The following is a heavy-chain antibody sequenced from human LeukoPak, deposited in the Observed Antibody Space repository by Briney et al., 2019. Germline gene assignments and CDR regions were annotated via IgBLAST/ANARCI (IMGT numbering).Heavy chain of an antibody. CDR1: GGSISSYY. CDR2: IYTSGST. CDR3: ARVSLVRGAPDYYFDY. J-gene: IGHJ4*02. Sequence: SETLSLTCTVSGGSISSYYWSWIRQPPGKGLEWIGRIYTSGSTNYNPSLKSRVTMSVDASKNQFSLKLSSVTAADTAVYYCARVSLVRGAPDYYFDYWGQGTLVTVSS. V-gene: IGHV4-4*07. D-gene: IGHD3-10*01.